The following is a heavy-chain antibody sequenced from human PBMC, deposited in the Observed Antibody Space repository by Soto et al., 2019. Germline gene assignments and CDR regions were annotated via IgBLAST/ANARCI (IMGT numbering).Heavy chain of an antibody. V-gene: IGHV4-59*01. J-gene: IGHJ4*02. Sequence: SETLSLTCTVSGGSMRNYFWTWIRQPPGKGLEWIGYIHYSGTTSFFPSYNPSLRSRVTISEDTSKNQFSLKLLSVTTADTAVYFCAAGEASSRNLAPYYLDFWGQGILVTVSS. CDR1: GGSMRNYF. CDR2: IHYSGTT. D-gene: IGHD6-13*01. CDR3: AAGEASSRNLAPYYLDF.